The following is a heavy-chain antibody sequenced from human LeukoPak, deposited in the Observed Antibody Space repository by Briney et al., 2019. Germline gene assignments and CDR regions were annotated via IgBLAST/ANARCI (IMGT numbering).Heavy chain of an antibody. J-gene: IGHJ5*02. D-gene: IGHD2-15*01. CDR2: IYGGAST. V-gene: IGHV3-53*01. Sequence: PGGSLRLSCAASGFIVSSNYMSWVRQAPGKGLEWVSFIYGGASTYYAHSVKGRFTISRDNSKNTLYLQMHSLRAEDTAVYYCARQVVGATNWFDPWGPGTLVTVSS. CDR3: ARQVVGATNWFDP. CDR1: GFIVSSNY.